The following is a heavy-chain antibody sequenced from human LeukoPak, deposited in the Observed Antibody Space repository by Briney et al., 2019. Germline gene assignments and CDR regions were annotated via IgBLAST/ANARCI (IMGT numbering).Heavy chain of an antibody. CDR3: ARILSSSHAFDI. Sequence: PGGSLRLSCEGSGFTFSNYWMGWVRQAPGKGLEWVASISSNSRNTHYADSLKGRFTISRDNAKNSLYLQMNSLRAEDTAVYYCARILSSSHAFDIWGQGTMVTVSS. CDR2: ISSNSRNT. D-gene: IGHD6-13*01. CDR1: GFTFSNYW. J-gene: IGHJ3*02. V-gene: IGHV3-21*01.